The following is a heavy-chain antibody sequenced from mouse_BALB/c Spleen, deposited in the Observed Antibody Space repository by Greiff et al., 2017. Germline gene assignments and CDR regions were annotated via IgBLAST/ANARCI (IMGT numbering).Heavy chain of an antibody. Sequence: EVMLVESGGGLVKPGGSLKLSCAASGFAFSSYDMSWVRQTPEKRLEWVAYISSGGGSTYYPDTVKGRFTISRDNAKNTLYLQMSSLKSEDTAMYYCTREDGSSYWYFDVWGAGTTVTVSS. CDR2: ISSGGGST. J-gene: IGHJ1*01. D-gene: IGHD1-1*01. V-gene: IGHV5-12-1*01. CDR3: TREDGSSYWYFDV. CDR1: GFAFSSYD.